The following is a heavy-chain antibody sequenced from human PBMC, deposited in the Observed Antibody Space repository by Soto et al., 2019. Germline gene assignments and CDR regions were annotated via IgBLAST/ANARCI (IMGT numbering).Heavy chain of an antibody. CDR1: GYTFTSYY. CDR2: INPSGGST. Sequence: ASVKVSCKASGYTFTSYYMHWVRQAPGQGLEWMGIINPSGGSTSYAQKFQGRVTMTRDTSTSTVYMELSSLRSEDTAVYYCARGQDARAYYYYYGMDVWGQGTTVTVSS. V-gene: IGHV1-46*01. J-gene: IGHJ6*02. CDR3: ARGQDARAYYYYYGMDV.